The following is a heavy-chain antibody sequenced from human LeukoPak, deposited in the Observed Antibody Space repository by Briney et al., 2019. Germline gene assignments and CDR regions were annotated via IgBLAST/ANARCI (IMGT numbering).Heavy chain of an antibody. CDR2: IRYDGSNK. Sequence: PGGSLRLSCAASGFTFSSYGMHWVRQAPGKGLEWVAFIRYDGSNKYYADSVKGRFTISRDNSKNTLYLQMNSLRAEDTAVYYCAREWRGAVAGRFDYWGQGTLVTVSS. D-gene: IGHD6-19*01. CDR1: GFTFSSYG. J-gene: IGHJ4*02. CDR3: AREWRGAVAGRFDY. V-gene: IGHV3-30*02.